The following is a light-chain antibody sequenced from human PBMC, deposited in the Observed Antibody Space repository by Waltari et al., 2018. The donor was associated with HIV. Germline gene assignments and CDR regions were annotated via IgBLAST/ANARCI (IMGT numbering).Light chain of an antibody. CDR3: AAWDDSLNGPV. CDR1: SSNLGTNS. V-gene: IGLV1-44*01. Sequence: QSVLTQPHSASGTPGQRVTIPCSGSSSNLGTNSVHWYQQLPGTAPKLLIYSNNQRPSGVPDRFSGSKSGTSASLAISGLQSEDEADYFCAAWDDSLNGPVFGGGTKLTVL. CDR2: SNN. J-gene: IGLJ3*02.